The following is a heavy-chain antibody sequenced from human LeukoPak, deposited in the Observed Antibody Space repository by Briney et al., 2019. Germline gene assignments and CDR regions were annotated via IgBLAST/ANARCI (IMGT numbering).Heavy chain of an antibody. CDR3: ARDVWMGAKYYFDY. D-gene: IGHD1-26*01. Sequence: ASVKVSCKASGYTFTSYYMHWVRQAPGQGLEWMGIISPSDATTSYAQKFQARVTMTRDTSTSTVYMELSSLRSEDTAVYFCARDVWMGAKYYFDYWGQGTLVTVSS. CDR2: ISPSDATT. J-gene: IGHJ4*02. V-gene: IGHV1-46*01. CDR1: GYTFTSYY.